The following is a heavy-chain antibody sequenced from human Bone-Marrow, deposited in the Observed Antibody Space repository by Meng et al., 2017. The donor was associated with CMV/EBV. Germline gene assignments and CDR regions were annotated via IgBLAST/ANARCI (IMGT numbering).Heavy chain of an antibody. CDR2: MNPNSGNT. V-gene: IGHV1-8*01. Sequence: SVKVSCKASGYTFTSYDINWVRQATGQGLEWMGWMNPNSGNTGYAQKFQGRVTMTRNTSISTAYMELSSLRSEDTAVYYCARGRSSSWSDWFDPWGQGTLVTVSS. J-gene: IGHJ5*02. CDR3: ARGRSSSWSDWFDP. D-gene: IGHD6-6*01. CDR1: GYTFTSYD.